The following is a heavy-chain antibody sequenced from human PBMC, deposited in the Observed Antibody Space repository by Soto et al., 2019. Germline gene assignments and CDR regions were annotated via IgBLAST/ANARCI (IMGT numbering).Heavy chain of an antibody. CDR1: GFTLQNYA. V-gene: IGHV3-23*01. D-gene: IGHD3-10*01. CDR2: LSGGHYCT. CDR3: AKGKSTGDIDWFDP. Sequence: PGGSLRLSCTASGFTLQNYAMAWVRQAPGKGLEWVSTLSGGHYCTAYSYSVKGRFTVSRDNSKNCLYLQMNSLRAEDTAMYFCAKGKSTGDIDWFDPWGQGSLVTV. J-gene: IGHJ5*02.